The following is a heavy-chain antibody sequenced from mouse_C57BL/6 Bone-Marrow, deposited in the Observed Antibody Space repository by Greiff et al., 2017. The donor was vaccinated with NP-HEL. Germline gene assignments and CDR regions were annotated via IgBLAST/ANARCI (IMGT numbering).Heavy chain of an antibody. CDR3: AIPRYFDV. Sequence: QVHVKQSGAELARPGASVKMSCKASGYTFTSYTMHWVKQRPGQGLEWIGYINPSSGYTKYNQKFKDKATLTADKSSSTAYMQLSSLTSEDSAVYYCAIPRYFDVWGTGTTVTVSS. CDR1: GYTFTSYT. CDR2: INPSSGYT. V-gene: IGHV1-4*01. J-gene: IGHJ1*03.